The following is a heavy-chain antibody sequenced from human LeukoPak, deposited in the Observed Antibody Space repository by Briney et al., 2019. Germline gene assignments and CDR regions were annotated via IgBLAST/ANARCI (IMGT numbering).Heavy chain of an antibody. V-gene: IGHV3-23*01. D-gene: IGHD3-10*01. CDR2: ISGSGDST. CDR1: GFTFSSYA. CDR3: AKSSPMTMVRGANDY. J-gene: IGHJ4*02. Sequence: GGSLRLSCAASGFTFSSYAMSWVRQAPGKGLEWVSSISGSGDSTYYADPVKGRFTISRDNSVNTLYLQMNSLRAEDTAVYYCAKSSPMTMVRGANDYWGQGTLVTASS.